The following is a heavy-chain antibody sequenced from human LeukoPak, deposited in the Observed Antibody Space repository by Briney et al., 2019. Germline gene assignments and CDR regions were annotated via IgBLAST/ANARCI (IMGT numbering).Heavy chain of an antibody. CDR2: ISGSGDRT. V-gene: IGHV3-23*01. CDR1: GFTFRSYA. Sequence: PGGSLRLSCAASGFTFRSYAMSWVRQAPGKGLEWVSVISGSGDRTYYADSVKGRFTISRDNSKNTLFLQMNSLRAEDTAVYYCARDSGTYSVDYWGQGTLVTVSS. D-gene: IGHD1-26*01. J-gene: IGHJ4*02. CDR3: ARDSGTYSVDY.